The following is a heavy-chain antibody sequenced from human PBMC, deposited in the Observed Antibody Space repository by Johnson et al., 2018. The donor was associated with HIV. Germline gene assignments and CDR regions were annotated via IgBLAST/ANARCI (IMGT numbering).Heavy chain of an antibody. CDR1: GFTFDDYA. CDR2: ISESGDST. Sequence: VLLVESGGGLVQPGRSLRLSCAASGFTFDDYAMHWVRQAPGKGLEWVSTISESGDSTYYTDSVKGRFTISRDNSKNTMYLQMNSLRAEDTAVYYCAKDPVGATWAFDIWGQGTMVTVSS. D-gene: IGHD1-26*01. J-gene: IGHJ3*02. V-gene: IGHV3-23*04. CDR3: AKDPVGATWAFDI.